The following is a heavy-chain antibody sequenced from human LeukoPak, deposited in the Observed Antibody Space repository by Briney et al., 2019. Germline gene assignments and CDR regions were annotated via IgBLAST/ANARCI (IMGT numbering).Heavy chain of an antibody. CDR1: GGSFSGYY. D-gene: IGHD2-15*01. V-gene: IGHV4-34*01. CDR2: INHSGST. CDR3: AREKVARFDP. Sequence: SETLSLTCAVYGGSFSGYYWSWIRPPPGKGLEWIGEINHSGSTNYNPSLKSRVTISVDTSKNQFSLKLSSVTAADTAVYYCAREKVARFDPWGQGTLVTVSS. J-gene: IGHJ5*02.